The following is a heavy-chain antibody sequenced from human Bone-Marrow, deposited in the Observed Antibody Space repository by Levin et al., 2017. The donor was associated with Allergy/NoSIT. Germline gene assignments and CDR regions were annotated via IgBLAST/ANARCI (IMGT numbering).Heavy chain of an antibody. CDR3: ARDSSFGPNDY. CDR1: GFIFSSYW. CDR2: INSDGSST. J-gene: IGHJ4*02. V-gene: IGHV3-74*01. D-gene: IGHD2-2*01. Sequence: PGGSLRLSCAASGFIFSSYWMHWVRQAPGKGLVWVSRINSDGSSTTYADSVKGRFTVSRDNAKRTLYLQMNSLRAEDTALYYCARDSSFGPNDYWGQGTLVTVSS.